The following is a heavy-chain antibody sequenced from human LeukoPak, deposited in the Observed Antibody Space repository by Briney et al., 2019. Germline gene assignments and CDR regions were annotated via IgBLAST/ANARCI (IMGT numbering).Heavy chain of an antibody. D-gene: IGHD1-26*01. J-gene: IGHJ4*02. Sequence: GGSLRLSCAASGFTFSSYAMSWVRQAPEKGLEWVSTISGSGGGTYYADSVKGRSTISRDGSKNTLYLQMNSLRAEDTAVYYCVKDLGRYRNNCFDYWGQGTLVTVSS. CDR1: GFTFSSYA. V-gene: IGHV3-23*01. CDR2: ISGSGGGT. CDR3: VKDLGRYRNNCFDY.